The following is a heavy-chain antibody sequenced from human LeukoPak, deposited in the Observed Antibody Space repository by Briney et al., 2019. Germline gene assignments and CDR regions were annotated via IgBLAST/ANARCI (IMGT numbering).Heavy chain of an antibody. J-gene: IGHJ3*02. CDR1: GFTFSSYA. CDR3: VKGRRITMVRGVKGDAFDI. D-gene: IGHD3-10*01. V-gene: IGHV3-64D*06. Sequence: GGSLRLSCSASGFTFSSYAMHWVRQAPGKGLEYVSAISSNGGSTYYADSVKGRFTISRDNSKNTLYLQMSSLRAEDTAVYYCVKGRRITMVRGVKGDAFDIWGQGTMATVSS. CDR2: ISSNGGST.